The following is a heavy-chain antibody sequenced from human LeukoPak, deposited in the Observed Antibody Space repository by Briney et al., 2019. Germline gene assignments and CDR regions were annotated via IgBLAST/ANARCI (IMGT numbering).Heavy chain of an antibody. CDR3: ARGPYDSSGYYVY. CDR2: ISYDGSNK. J-gene: IGHJ4*02. V-gene: IGHV3-30-3*01. Sequence: GGSLRLSCAASGFTFSSYAMHWVRHAPGKGLEWVSVISYDGSNKYYADSVKGRFTISTDNSKNTMYLQMKRLRAEDTAVYYCARGPYDSSGYYVYWGQGTLVTVSS. D-gene: IGHD3-22*01. CDR1: GFTFSSYA.